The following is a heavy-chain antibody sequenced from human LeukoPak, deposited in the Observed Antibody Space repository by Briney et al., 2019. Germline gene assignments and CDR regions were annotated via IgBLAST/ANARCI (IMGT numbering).Heavy chain of an antibody. CDR2: INPSAGGT. D-gene: IGHD2-2*01. Sequence: ASVKVSCKASGYTFTSYYIHWVRQAPGQGLEWMGLINPSAGGTSYAQKFQDRVTMTRDMSTTTVYLGLNSLRSEGTAVYYCARGGCSTTSCYHFDSWGQRTLVTVSS. V-gene: IGHV1-46*01. CDR3: ARGGCSTTSCYHFDS. J-gene: IGHJ4*02. CDR1: GYTFTSYY.